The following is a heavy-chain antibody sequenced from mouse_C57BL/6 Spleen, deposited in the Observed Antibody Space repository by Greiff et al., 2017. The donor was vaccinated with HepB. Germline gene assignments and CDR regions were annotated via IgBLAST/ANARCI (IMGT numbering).Heavy chain of an antibody. V-gene: IGHV5-4*01. CDR2: ISDGGSYT. D-gene: IGHD4-1*01. J-gene: IGHJ3*01. Sequence: EVQRVESGGGLVKPGGSLKLSCAASGFTFSSYAMSWVRQTPEKRLEWVATISDGGSYTYYPDNVKGRFTISRDNAKNNLYLQMSHLKSEDTAMYYCARGGKTGTLFAYWGQGTLVTVSA. CDR1: GFTFSSYA. CDR3: ARGGKTGTLFAY.